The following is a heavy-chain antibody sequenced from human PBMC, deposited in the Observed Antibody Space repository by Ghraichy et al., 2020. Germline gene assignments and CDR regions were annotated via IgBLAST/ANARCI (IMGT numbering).Heavy chain of an antibody. CDR2: ISPYNGNT. CDR1: DYTFNNYG. J-gene: IGHJ4*02. CDR3: ARDRGTDLSSGTYQSLDY. Sequence: ASVKVSCKASDYTFNNYGISWVRQAPGQGLEWMGWISPYNGNTNYARKVQDRVTMTTDTSTSTAYMELRSLRSDDTAIYYCARDRGTDLSSGTYQSLDYWGQGTLVTVSS. V-gene: IGHV1-18*04. D-gene: IGHD3-10*01.